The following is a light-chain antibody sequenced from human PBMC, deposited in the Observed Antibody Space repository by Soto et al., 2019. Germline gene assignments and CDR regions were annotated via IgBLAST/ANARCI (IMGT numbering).Light chain of an antibody. CDR1: SSDVGGYNY. V-gene: IGLV2-8*01. CDR3: SSYAGSNKEV. J-gene: IGLJ1*01. CDR2: EVS. Sequence: QSALTQPPSASGSPGQSVTISCTGTSSDVGGYNYVSWYQQHPGKAPNLMIYEVSKRPSGVPDRFSGSKSGNTASLTVSGLQAEDEDDYYCSSYAGSNKEVFGTGTKLTVL.